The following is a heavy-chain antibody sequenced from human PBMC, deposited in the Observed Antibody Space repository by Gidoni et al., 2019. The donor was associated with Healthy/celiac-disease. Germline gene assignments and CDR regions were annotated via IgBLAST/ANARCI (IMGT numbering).Heavy chain of an antibody. V-gene: IGHV3-21*01. CDR2: ISSSSSYI. CDR3: ARVRIFGVVRAYYFDY. J-gene: IGHJ4*02. Sequence: EVQLVASGGGLVKPGGSLRLSCSASGFTFRSYSMNWVRQAPGKGLGWVSTISSSSSYIYYADSVKGRFTISRDNAKNSLYLQMNSLRAEDTAVYYCARVRIFGVVRAYYFDYWGQGTLVTVSS. CDR1: GFTFRSYS. D-gene: IGHD3-3*01.